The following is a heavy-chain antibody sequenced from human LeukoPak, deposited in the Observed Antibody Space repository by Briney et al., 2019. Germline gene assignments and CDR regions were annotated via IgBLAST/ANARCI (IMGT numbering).Heavy chain of an antibody. CDR2: IYYSGST. CDR3: ARGSGSHDAFDI. Sequence: PSETLSLTCTVSGGSISSGDYYWSWIRQPPGKGLEWIGYIYYSGSTYYNPSLKSRVTISVDTSKNQFSLKLSSVTAADTAVYYCARGSGSHDAFDIWGQGTMATVSS. D-gene: IGHD1-26*01. J-gene: IGHJ3*02. V-gene: IGHV4-30-4*08. CDR1: GGSISSGDYY.